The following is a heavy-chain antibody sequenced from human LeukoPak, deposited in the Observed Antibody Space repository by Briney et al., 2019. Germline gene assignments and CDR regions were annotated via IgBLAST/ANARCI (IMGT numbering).Heavy chain of an antibody. J-gene: IGHJ3*02. CDR3: ATYYGVYDAFDI. V-gene: IGHV3-23*01. CDR2: ISGSGGST. Sequence: GGSLRLSCAASGFTFSSYAMSWVRQAPGKGLEWVSAISGSGGSTYYADSVKGRFTISRDNSKNTLYLQMNSLRAEDTAVYYCATYYGVYDAFDIWGQGTMVTVSS. D-gene: IGHD4-17*01. CDR1: GFTFSSYA.